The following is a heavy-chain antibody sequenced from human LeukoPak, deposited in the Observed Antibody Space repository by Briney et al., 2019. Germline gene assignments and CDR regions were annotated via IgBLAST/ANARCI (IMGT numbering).Heavy chain of an antibody. CDR1: GGSISSGSYS. CDR3: ARRGGDDILTGYYVESWFDH. D-gene: IGHD3-9*01. CDR2: IDCRGGI. J-gene: IGHJ5*02. Sequence: PSETLSLTCSVSGGSISSGSYSWVWIRQPPGKGLEWIVTIDCRGGISYKLSLRSRVTISVDTPKNQFSLKVTSVTAADTAVYYCARRGGDDILTGYYVESWFDHWGQGTLVTVSS. V-gene: IGHV4-39*01.